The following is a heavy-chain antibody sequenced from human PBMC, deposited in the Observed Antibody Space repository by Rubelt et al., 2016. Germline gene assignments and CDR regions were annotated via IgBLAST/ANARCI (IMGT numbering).Heavy chain of an antibody. J-gene: IGHJ4*02. CDR3: ARDPLPVRGVIMTPTH. Sequence: QVQLVQSGAEVKKPGASVKVSCKASGYTFTSYGISWVRQAPGQGLEWRGWISAYTGNTNYAQKLRGRGTRTTATSPSTAYMELRGLTSDDTAVYYCARDPLPVRGVIMTPTHWGQGTLVTVSS. CDR1: GYTFTSYG. CDR2: ISAYTGNT. V-gene: IGHV1-18*01. D-gene: IGHD3-10*01.